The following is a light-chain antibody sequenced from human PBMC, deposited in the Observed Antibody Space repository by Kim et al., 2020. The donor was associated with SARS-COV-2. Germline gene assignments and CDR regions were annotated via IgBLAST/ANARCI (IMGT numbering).Light chain of an antibody. V-gene: IGKV3-20*01. J-gene: IGKJ1*01. Sequence: SPGERATRSCRASQSVSSSYLAWYQHKPGQAPRLLMSGASTRATGIPDRFSGSGSGTDFTLTISRLEPEDFAVYYCQQYSSSPPTFGHGTKVDIK. CDR2: GAS. CDR1: QSVSSSY. CDR3: QQYSSSPPT.